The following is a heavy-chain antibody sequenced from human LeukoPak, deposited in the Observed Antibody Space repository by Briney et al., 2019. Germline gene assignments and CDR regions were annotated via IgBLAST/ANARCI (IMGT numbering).Heavy chain of an antibody. V-gene: IGHV3-30*18. D-gene: IGHD5-24*01. J-gene: IGHJ4*02. CDR1: RFTFSSYG. CDR2: ISYDGSNK. CDR3: AKEGRDGFNYDY. Sequence: GGSLRLSCAASRFTFSSYGMHWVRQAPGKGLEWVAVISYDGSNKYHADSVKGRFTVSRDNSKNTLYLQMNSLRAVDTAVYYCAKEGRDGFNYDYWGQGTLVTVSS.